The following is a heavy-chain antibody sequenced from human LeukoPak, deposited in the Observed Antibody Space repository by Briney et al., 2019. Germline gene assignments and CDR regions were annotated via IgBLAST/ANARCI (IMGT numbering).Heavy chain of an antibody. D-gene: IGHD2-8*01. J-gene: IGHJ4*02. CDR1: RFTFSSDR. CDR2: IENDGTGA. CDR3: VRGGFNGN. Sequence: PGGSLRLSCIASRFTFSSDRMHWVRQVPGKGLVWVSRIENDGTGAVYADAVEGRFTISRDNAKNMLYLQMNSLRAEDTAVYYCVRGGFNGNWGQGTLVTVSS. V-gene: IGHV3-74*03.